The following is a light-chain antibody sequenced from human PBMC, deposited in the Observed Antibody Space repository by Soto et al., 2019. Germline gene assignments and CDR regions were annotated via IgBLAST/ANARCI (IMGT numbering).Light chain of an antibody. J-gene: IGLJ1*01. V-gene: IGLV2-11*01. CDR2: DVT. Sequence: QSVLTQPRSVSGSPGQSVTISCTGTSSDVGGQNYVSWYQQHPGKAPKLIIFDVTKRPSGVPDRFSASRTGNTASLTISGLQAEDEADYYCCSFEGTTSFVFGTGTKVTVL. CDR1: SSDVGGQNY. CDR3: CSFEGTTSFV.